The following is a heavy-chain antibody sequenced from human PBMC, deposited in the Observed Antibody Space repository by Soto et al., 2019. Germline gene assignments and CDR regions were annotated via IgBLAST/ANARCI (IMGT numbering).Heavy chain of an antibody. J-gene: IGHJ4*02. CDR2: INHSGST. D-gene: IGHD3-22*01. V-gene: IGHV4-34*01. CDR1: VGSFSCYY. Sequence: KASETLSLTYAIYVGSFSCYYWNWIRQPPGKGLEWIGEINHSGSTKYNPSLKSRVTISVDTSKNQFSLKLSSVTAADTAVYYCARGNYAIVVEYWGQGTLVTVSS. CDR3: ARGNYAIVVEY.